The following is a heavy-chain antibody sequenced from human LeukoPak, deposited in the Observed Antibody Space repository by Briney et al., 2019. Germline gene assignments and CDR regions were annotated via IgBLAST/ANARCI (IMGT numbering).Heavy chain of an antibody. Sequence: ASVKVSCKASGYTFTGYYMHWVRQAPGQGLEWMGWINPNSGGTNYAQKFQGRVTITRDTSISTAYMELSRLRSDDTAVYYCAREELAAGRPCDYCGQGTLVTVSS. CDR3: AREELAAGRPCDY. V-gene: IGHV1-2*02. CDR2: INPNSGGT. D-gene: IGHD1-26*01. J-gene: IGHJ4*02. CDR1: GYTFTGYY.